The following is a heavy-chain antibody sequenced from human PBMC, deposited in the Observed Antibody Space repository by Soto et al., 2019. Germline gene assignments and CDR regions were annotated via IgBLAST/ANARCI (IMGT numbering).Heavy chain of an antibody. D-gene: IGHD3-22*01. Sequence: GGSLRLSCAASGFTFSSYAMSWVRQAPGKGLEWVSAISGSGGSTYYADSVKGRFTISRDNSKNTLYLQMNSLRAEDTAVYYCAKVGGYFPPYYDSSGYPDYWGQGTLVTVSS. CDR1: GFTFSSYA. CDR2: ISGSGGST. V-gene: IGHV3-23*01. CDR3: AKVGGYFPPYYDSSGYPDY. J-gene: IGHJ4*02.